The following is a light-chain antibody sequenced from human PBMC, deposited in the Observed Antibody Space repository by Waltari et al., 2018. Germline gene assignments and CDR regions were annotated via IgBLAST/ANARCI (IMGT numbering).Light chain of an antibody. J-gene: IGLJ3*02. Sequence: QSALTQPRPVSGSPGQSVTISCSGTSSAVGCYHNVSWYQQHPGKAPKLMIFDVTSRPSGVPDRFAGSKSGNTASLTISGLQAEDEADYYCCSYAGSIWVFGGGTRMTVL. CDR2: DVT. V-gene: IGLV2-11*01. CDR3: CSYAGSIWV. CDR1: SSAVGCYHN.